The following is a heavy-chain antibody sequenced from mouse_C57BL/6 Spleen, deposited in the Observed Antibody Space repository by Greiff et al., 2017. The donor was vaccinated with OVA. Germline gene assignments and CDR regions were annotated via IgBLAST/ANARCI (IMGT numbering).Heavy chain of an antibody. Sequence: EVKLMESGGGLVQSGRSLRLSCATSGFTFSDFYMEWVRQAPGKGLEWIAASRNKANDYTTEYSASVKGRFIVSRDTSQSILYLQMNALRAEDTAIYYCARDALITTVVARDWYFDVWGTGTTVTVSS. D-gene: IGHD1-1*01. CDR3: ARDALITTVVARDWYFDV. CDR2: SRNKANDYTT. CDR1: GFTFSDFY. J-gene: IGHJ1*03. V-gene: IGHV7-1*01.